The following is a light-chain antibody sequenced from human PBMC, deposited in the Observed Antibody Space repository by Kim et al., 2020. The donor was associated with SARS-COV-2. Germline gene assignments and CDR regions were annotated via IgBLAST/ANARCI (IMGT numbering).Light chain of an antibody. CDR1: NLRSYS. Sequence: SSELTQDPAVSVALGQTVRITCQGENLRSYSASWYQQTPGQAPVLVIYAKDNRPSGIPDRFSGSSSGNTASLTITGAQAEDEADYYCLSRHNSGNRLVFGGGTQLTVL. J-gene: IGLJ2*01. CDR3: LSRHNSGNRLV. V-gene: IGLV3-19*01. CDR2: AKD.